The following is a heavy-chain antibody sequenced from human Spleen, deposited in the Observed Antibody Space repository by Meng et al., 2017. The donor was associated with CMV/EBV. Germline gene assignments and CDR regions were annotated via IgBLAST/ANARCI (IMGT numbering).Heavy chain of an antibody. Sequence: LRLSCTVSGGSITRGSYHWTWIRQHPGKGLEWIGSMFYSGTTYYKPSLKSRVSISVDTSKNQFSLKLSSVTAADTAVYYCAREKTDNYYYYYGMDVWGQGTTVTVSS. D-gene: IGHD1-1*01. J-gene: IGHJ6*02. V-gene: IGHV4-31*03. CDR2: MFYSGTT. CDR1: GGSITRGSYH. CDR3: AREKTDNYYYYYGMDV.